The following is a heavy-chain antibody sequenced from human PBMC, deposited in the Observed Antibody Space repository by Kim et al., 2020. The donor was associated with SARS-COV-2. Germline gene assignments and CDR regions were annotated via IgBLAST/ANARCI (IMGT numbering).Heavy chain of an antibody. J-gene: IGHJ4*02. CDR2: IKSDGSER. V-gene: IGHV3-7*03. CDR3: TRDSGNPYFDY. D-gene: IGHD1-1*01. Sequence: GGSLRLSCAASGFTFSGYWMSWVRQAPGKGLEWVASIKSDGSERYYVDSVKGRYTISRDNAKNSLYLQMNSLRAEDTAVYYCTRDSGNPYFDYWGQGTLVTVSS. CDR1: GFTFSGYW.